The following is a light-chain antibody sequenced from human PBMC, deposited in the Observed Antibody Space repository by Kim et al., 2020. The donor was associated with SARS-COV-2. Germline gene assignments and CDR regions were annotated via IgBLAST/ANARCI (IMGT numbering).Light chain of an antibody. CDR2: DVR. CDR1: MSDIGGYNY. CDR3: SSFTSSTSLGI. V-gene: IGLV2-14*03. J-gene: IGLJ1*01. Sequence: QSALTQPASVSGSPGQSITISCTGTMSDIGGYNYVSWYQQHPGRAPRLLIFDVRSRPSGVSNRFSGSKSGSTASLTISGLQAEDEAVYYCSSFTSSTSLGIFGTGTKVTVL.